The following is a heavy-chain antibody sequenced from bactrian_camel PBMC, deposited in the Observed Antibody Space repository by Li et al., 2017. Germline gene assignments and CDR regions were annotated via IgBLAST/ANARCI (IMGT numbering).Heavy chain of an antibody. CDR3: IKNSLGY. CDR1: GFTFSSYW. Sequence: HVQLVESGGGLVQPGGSLRLSCRASGFTFSSYWMYWVRQAPGKGLEWVANILSDNVRSRDSVKGRFTVSRDSAKNTLYLQLNSLKTEDTAMYYCIKNSLGYWGQGTQVTVS. CDR2: ILSDNV. J-gene: IGHJ4*01. V-gene: IGHV3S6*01.